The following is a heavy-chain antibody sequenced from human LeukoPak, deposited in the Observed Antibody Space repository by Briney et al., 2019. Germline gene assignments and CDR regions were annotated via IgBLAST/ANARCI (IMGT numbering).Heavy chain of an antibody. D-gene: IGHD3-10*01. V-gene: IGHV3-30*03. J-gene: IGHJ4*02. Sequence: GGSLRLSCAASGFTFSSYGMHWVRQAPGKGLEWVAVISYDGSNKNYADSVKGRFTISRDKSKNMLYLQMNSLRAEDTAVYYCARYYYYGSGSFDYWGQGTLVTVSS. CDR1: GFTFSSYG. CDR2: ISYDGSNK. CDR3: ARYYYYGSGSFDY.